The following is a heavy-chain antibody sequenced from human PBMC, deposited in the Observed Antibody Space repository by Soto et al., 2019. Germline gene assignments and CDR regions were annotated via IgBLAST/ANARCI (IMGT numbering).Heavy chain of an antibody. V-gene: IGHV1-69*01. CDR1: GGTFSSYA. J-gene: IGHJ5*02. CDR3: ARVPYYYGSESYYDNWFDP. CDR2: IIPIFGTA. Sequence: QVQLVQSGAEVKKPGSSVKVSCKASGGTFSSYAISWVRQAPGQGLEWMGGIIPIFGTANYAQKFQGRVTITADESASTAYMELSSLRSEDTAVYYCARVPYYYGSESYYDNWFDPWGQGTLVTVSS. D-gene: IGHD3-10*01.